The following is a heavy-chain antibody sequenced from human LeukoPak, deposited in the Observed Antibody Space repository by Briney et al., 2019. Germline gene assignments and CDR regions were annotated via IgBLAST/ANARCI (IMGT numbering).Heavy chain of an antibody. Sequence: SETLSLTCAVYGGSFSGYYWSWIRQPPGKGLEWIGEINHSGSTNYNPSLKGRVTISVDTSKNQFSLKLSSVTAADTAVYYCARGYIVVVVAATDSFYDYWGQGTLVTVSS. J-gene: IGHJ4*02. CDR3: ARGYIVVVVAATDSFYDY. D-gene: IGHD2-15*01. CDR1: GGSFSGYY. V-gene: IGHV4-34*01. CDR2: INHSGST.